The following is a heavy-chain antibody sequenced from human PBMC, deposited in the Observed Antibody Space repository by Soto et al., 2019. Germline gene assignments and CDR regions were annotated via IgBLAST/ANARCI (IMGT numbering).Heavy chain of an antibody. D-gene: IGHD6-19*01. Sequence: GGSLRLSCAASGFTFSSYGMHWVRQAPGKGLEWVAVIWYDGSNKYYADSVKGRFTISRDNSKNTLYLQMNSLRAEDTAVYYCARDQGSGWYVCLDYWGQGTLVTVSS. CDR1: GFTFSSYG. J-gene: IGHJ4*02. V-gene: IGHV3-33*08. CDR3: ARDQGSGWYVCLDY. CDR2: IWYDGSNK.